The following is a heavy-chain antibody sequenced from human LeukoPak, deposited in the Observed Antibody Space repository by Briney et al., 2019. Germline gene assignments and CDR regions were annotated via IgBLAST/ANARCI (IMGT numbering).Heavy chain of an antibody. CDR3: ARRWNYGRNYYIDV. CDR2: INDSGKT. J-gene: IGHJ6*03. CDR1: GGSFSNYY. Sequence: SETLSLTCAVYGGSFSNYYWSWIRQPPGRGLEWIGEINDSGKTNYNPSLMSRVTVSVDTSKNQFSLRLTSVTATDTAVYYCARRWNYGRNYYIDVWGNGATVSVSS. D-gene: IGHD1-7*01. V-gene: IGHV4-34*01.